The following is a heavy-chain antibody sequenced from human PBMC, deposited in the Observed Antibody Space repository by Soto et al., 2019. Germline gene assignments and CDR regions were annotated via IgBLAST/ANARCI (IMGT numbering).Heavy chain of an antibody. J-gene: IGHJ1*01. CDR2: ISYDGSKK. V-gene: IGHV3-30*18. CDR3: AKDGQREVAEH. Sequence: QVQLVESGGGVVQPGRSLRLSCAASGFTFSSYGMHWVRQAPGKGLEWVAVISYDGSKKYYADSVKGRFPISRDNSKNSLNLQMNTLRAEDTAVYYCAKDGQREVAEHWGQGTLVTVSS. D-gene: IGHD5-12*01. CDR1: GFTFSSYG.